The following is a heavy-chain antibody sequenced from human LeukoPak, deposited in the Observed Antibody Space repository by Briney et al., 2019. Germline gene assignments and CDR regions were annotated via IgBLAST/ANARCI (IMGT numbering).Heavy chain of an antibody. CDR3: AREQNRIAAAGLFDY. Sequence: GGSLRLSCAASGXTFSNYGMHWVRQSPGKGREWVAVISYDGSIEYYADSVKGRFTISRDDSRNTLYLQMNSLRAEDTAVYYCAREQNRIAAAGLFDYRGQGTLVTVSS. CDR1: GXTFSNYG. CDR2: ISYDGSIE. V-gene: IGHV3-30*03. J-gene: IGHJ4*02. D-gene: IGHD6-13*01.